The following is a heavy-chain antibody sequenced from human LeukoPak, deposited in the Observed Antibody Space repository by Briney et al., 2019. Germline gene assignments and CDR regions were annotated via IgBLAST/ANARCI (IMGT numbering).Heavy chain of an antibody. V-gene: IGHV3-33*01. J-gene: IGHJ6*04. CDR2: IWFDGSNK. D-gene: IGHD3-9*01. Sequence: GPSLRLSCAASGFTLSSYGMHWVRQAPGKGLEWVAVIWFDGSNKNYADSVKGRFTISRDNSKNTLYLQMNSLRAEDTAVYYCARSEGYYDILTGYYYYYGMDVWGKGTTVTVSS. CDR1: GFTLSSYG. CDR3: ARSEGYYDILTGYYYYYGMDV.